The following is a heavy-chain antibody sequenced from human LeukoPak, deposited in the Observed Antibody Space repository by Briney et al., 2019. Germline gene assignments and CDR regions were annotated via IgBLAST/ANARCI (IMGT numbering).Heavy chain of an antibody. V-gene: IGHV5-51*01. CDR3: ATSARNGAVAGTHLDGI. Sequence: GESLKISCKGSGYSFTSYWIGRVRQMPGKGLEWMGIIYPGDSDTRYSPSFQGQVTISADKSISTAYLQWSSLKASDTAMYYCATSARNGAVAGTHLDGIWGQGTMVTVSS. D-gene: IGHD6-19*01. J-gene: IGHJ3*02. CDR1: GYSFTSYW. CDR2: IYPGDSDT.